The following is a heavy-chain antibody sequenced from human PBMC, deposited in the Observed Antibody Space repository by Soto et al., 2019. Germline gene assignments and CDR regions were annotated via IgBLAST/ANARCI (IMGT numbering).Heavy chain of an antibody. J-gene: IGHJ6*02. Sequence: QVQLQESGPGLVKPSQTLSLTCTVSGGSISSGGYYWSWIRQHPGKGLEWIGYIYYSGSTYYNPSLKGRVTISVDTSKNQFSLKLSSVTAADTAVYYCARGPIVLMVYATQRRYYYYGMDVWGQGTTVTVSS. V-gene: IGHV4-31*03. D-gene: IGHD2-8*01. CDR3: ARGPIVLMVYATQRRYYYYGMDV. CDR2: IYYSGST. CDR1: GGSISSGGYY.